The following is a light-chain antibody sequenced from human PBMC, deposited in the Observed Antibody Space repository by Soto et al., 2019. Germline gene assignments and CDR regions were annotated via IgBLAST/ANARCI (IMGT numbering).Light chain of an antibody. CDR2: PAS. Sequence: DIQMTQSPSSLSASVGGRFTITCRAIQGISSWLAWYEQKPEEAPKSLIYPASSLQSGVPSRFRGSGSGTDFTLTITSLQPDDFETYYCQQYNSYPWTFGQGTKVDIK. J-gene: IGKJ1*01. CDR3: QQYNSYPWT. CDR1: QGISSW. V-gene: IGKV1D-16*01.